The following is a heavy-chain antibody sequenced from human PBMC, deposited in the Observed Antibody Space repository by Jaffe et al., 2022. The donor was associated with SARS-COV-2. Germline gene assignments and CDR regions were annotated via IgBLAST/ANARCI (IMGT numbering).Heavy chain of an antibody. D-gene: IGHD2-15*01. Sequence: QVQLQESGPGLVKPSETLSLTCTVSGGSISYYYWSLIRQPPGKGLEWIGYIYYSGSTNYNPSLKSRVTISVDTSKNQFSLKLSSVTAADTAVYYCARSDSVCSGGSCYFSAAFDIWGQGTMVTVSS. V-gene: IGHV4-59*01. CDR1: GGSISYYY. J-gene: IGHJ3*02. CDR3: ARSDSVCSGGSCYFSAAFDI. CDR2: IYYSGST.